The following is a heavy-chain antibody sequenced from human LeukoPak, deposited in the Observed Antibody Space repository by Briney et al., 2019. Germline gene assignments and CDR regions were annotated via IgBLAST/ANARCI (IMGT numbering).Heavy chain of an antibody. CDR3: ASGGYSGYAFDY. V-gene: IGHV4-59*01. D-gene: IGHD5-12*01. J-gene: IGHJ4*02. CDR1: GGSISSFY. Sequence: SETLSLTCTVSGGSISSFYWSWIRQPPGKGLQWIGYIYYSGITRYNPSLKSRVTISVDTSKNQFSLKLSSVAAADTAVYYCASGGYSGYAFDYWGQGILVTVSS. CDR2: IYYSGIT.